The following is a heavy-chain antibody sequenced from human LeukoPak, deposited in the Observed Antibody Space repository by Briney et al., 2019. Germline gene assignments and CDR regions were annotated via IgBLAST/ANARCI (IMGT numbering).Heavy chain of an antibody. CDR2: MYTSGST. CDR3: TRSRERYCTSGSCYIDLQAR. Sequence: SETLSLTCTVSGGSISSYYWSWIRQPAGKGLEWIGRMYTSGSTEYNPSLNSRVTISVDTSKNQFSLKLSSVTAADTAVYYCTRSRERYCTSGSCYIDLQARWGQGTLVTVSS. CDR1: GGSISSYY. V-gene: IGHV4-4*07. J-gene: IGHJ4*02. D-gene: IGHD2-15*01.